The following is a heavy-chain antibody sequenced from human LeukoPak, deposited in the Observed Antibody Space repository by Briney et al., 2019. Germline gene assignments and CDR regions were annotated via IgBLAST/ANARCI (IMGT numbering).Heavy chain of an antibody. D-gene: IGHD6-13*01. Sequence: GESLKISCKGPGYRFTSYWIGWVRQMPGKGLEWMGLIYPGDSDTTYSTSFQGQATISDDKSISTADLQWSSLYASDTAMYYCARHPILAAAGKNAFDIWGQGTMVTVSS. CDR2: IYPGDSDT. CDR1: GYRFTSYW. J-gene: IGHJ3*02. CDR3: ARHPILAAAGKNAFDI. V-gene: IGHV5-51*01.